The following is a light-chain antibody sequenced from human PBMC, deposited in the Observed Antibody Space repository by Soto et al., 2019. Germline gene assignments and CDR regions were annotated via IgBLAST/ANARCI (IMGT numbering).Light chain of an antibody. CDR1: SSKIGNNY. CDR2: DNG. V-gene: IGLV1-51*01. CDR3: GTWDSSLSAGV. Sequence: QSVLTQPPSVAAAPGHKGTISCSGTSSKIGNNYVSWYQQLPGPAPRLLIYDNGKRPTGIPDRFSGSKSGTSATLGITGLQTGDEADYYCGTWDSSLSAGVFGGGTKLTVL. J-gene: IGLJ3*02.